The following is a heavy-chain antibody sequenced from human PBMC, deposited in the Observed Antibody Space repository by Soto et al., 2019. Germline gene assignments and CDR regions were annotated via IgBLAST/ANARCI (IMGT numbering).Heavy chain of an antibody. D-gene: IGHD5-18*01. V-gene: IGHV1-46*01. CDR2: INPNGGST. Sequence: QVQLVQSGAEVKKPGASVRVSCKASGYIFTNYYMHWLRQAPGQGLEWVGIINPNGGSTTYAQKFPGRIALARDTCTSTLYREVSSLRSEDTAVYYCAGEADGYNSGAIQYRDNWGQGTLGTVSS. J-gene: IGHJ4*02. CDR1: GYIFTNYY. CDR3: AGEADGYNSGAIQYRDN.